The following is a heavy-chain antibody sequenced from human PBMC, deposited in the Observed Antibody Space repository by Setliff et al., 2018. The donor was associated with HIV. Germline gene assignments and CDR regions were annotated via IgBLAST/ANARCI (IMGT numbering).Heavy chain of an antibody. CDR1: GGSISAESYS. D-gene: IGHD3-16*02. CDR3: ERDRIPKRGYTYREPDFDS. CDR2: INYSGTT. Sequence: SETLSLTCTISGGSISAESYSWAWIRQPPGKGLEWIGAINYSGTTYYNPSLQSRVTMAVDTSKNQLLKPTSMTAADTAVYYCERDRIPKRGYTYREPDFDSWGQGTLVTVSS. J-gene: IGHJ4*02. V-gene: IGHV4-39*07.